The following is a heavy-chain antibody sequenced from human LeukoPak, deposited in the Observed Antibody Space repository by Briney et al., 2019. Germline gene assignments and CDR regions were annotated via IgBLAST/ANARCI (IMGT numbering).Heavy chain of an antibody. CDR1: GFTFDDYA. D-gene: IGHD4-11*01. J-gene: IGHJ4*02. Sequence: PGRSLRLSCAASGFTFDDYAMPWVRHAPGKGLEWVSGISWNSGSIGYADSVKGRFTISRDNAKNSLYLQMNSLRAEDTALYYCAKDYVGDYSNWGYFDYWGQGTLVTVSS. CDR2: ISWNSGSI. CDR3: AKDYVGDYSNWGYFDY. V-gene: IGHV3-9*01.